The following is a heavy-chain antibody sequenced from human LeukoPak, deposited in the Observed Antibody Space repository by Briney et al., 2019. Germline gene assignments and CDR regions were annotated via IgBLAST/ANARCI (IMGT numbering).Heavy chain of an antibody. CDR1: GGSISSYY. J-gene: IGHJ5*02. CDR2: IYYSGST. CDR3: ARQKPGFFTGFPFDP. Sequence: SETLSLTCTVSGGSISSYYWSWIRQPPGKGLHWIGYIYYSGSTNYNPSLKSRVTISVDTSKNQFSLKLSSVTAADTAVYYCARQKPGFFTGFPFDPWGQGTLVTVSS. D-gene: IGHD1-14*01. V-gene: IGHV4-59*08.